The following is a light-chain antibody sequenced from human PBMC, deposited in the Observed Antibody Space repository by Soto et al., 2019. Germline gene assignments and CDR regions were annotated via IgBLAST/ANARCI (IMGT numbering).Light chain of an antibody. CDR1: QNIRTY. Sequence: DIQLTQSPSSLSASVGDRVHITCRASQNIRTYFNWYQQKPGKAPTLLIYAATTLQSWVPSTFSGSASGTDFSLTISSLKTADVATYYCQQRYSTLYTFGQGTKLEIK. CDR2: AAT. CDR3: QQRYSTLYT. J-gene: IGKJ2*01. V-gene: IGKV1-39*01.